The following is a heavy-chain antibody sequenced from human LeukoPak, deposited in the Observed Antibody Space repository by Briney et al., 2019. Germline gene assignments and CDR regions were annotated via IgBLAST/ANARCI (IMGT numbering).Heavy chain of an antibody. D-gene: IGHD3-9*01. Sequence: ASVKVSCKASGYTLTDHYMHWVRQAPGQGLEWMGWINPNSGGTNYALKFLGRVTMTRDTSISTAYMELSRVRSDDTAVYYCARGADILTEFYIYGMDVRGRGTTVTVSS. CDR2: INPNSGGT. V-gene: IGHV1-2*02. CDR1: GYTLTDHY. J-gene: IGHJ6*02. CDR3: ARGADILTEFYIYGMDV.